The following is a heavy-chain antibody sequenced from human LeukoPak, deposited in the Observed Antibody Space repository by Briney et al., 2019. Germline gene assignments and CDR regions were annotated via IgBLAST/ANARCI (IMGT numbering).Heavy chain of an antibody. Sequence: SETLSLTCTVSGGSISGYYWSWIRQPPGKGLEWIGEINHSGSTNYNPSLESRVTISIDTSKNQFSLKLSSVTAADTAVYYCVRDHYYDSSGYTFRHWGQGTLVTVSS. CDR2: INHSGST. V-gene: IGHV4-34*01. J-gene: IGHJ1*01. D-gene: IGHD3-22*01. CDR3: VRDHYYDSSGYTFRH. CDR1: GGSISGYY.